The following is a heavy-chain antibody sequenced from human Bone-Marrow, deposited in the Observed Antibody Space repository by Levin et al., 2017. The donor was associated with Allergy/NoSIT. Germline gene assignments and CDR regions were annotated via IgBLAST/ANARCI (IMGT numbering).Heavy chain of an antibody. J-gene: IGHJ2*01. V-gene: IGHV4-34*01. CDR1: GGSFSGYY. CDR3: HGYSYGRRYFDL. D-gene: IGHD5-18*01. Sequence: SETLSLTCAVYGGSFSGYYWSWIRQPPGKGLEWIGEINHSGSTNYNPSLKSRVTISVDTSKNQFSLKLSSVTAADTAVYYCHGYSYGRRYFDLWGRGTLVTVSS. CDR2: INHSGST.